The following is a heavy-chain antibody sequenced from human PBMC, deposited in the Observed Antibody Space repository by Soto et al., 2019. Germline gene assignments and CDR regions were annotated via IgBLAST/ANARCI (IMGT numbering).Heavy chain of an antibody. CDR1: GYTFTGYY. V-gene: IGHV1-2*04. CDR3: ATSRGISSPYGMDV. CDR2: INPNSGGT. Sequence: ASVKVSCKASGYTFTGYYMHWVRQAPGQGLEWMGWINPNSGGTNYAQKFQGWVTMTRDTSISTAYMELSRLRSDDTVVYYCATSRGISSPYGMDVWGQGTTVTVSS. J-gene: IGHJ6*02. D-gene: IGHD6-13*01.